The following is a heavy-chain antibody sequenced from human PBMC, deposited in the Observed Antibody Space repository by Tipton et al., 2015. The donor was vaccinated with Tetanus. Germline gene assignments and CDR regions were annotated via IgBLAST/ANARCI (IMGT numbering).Heavy chain of an antibody. CDR1: GFTFTRYP. D-gene: IGHD3-16*02. CDR3: ARDNGGRGVIVSDHYYYGMDV. V-gene: IGHV3-48*01. CDR2: ISSSSSTI. Sequence: SLRLSCAASGFTFTRYPMHWVRQAPGKGLEWVSYISSSSSTIYYADSVKGRFTISRDNAKNSLYLQMNSLRAEDTAVYYCARDNGGRGVIVSDHYYYGMDVWGQGTTVTVSS. J-gene: IGHJ6*02.